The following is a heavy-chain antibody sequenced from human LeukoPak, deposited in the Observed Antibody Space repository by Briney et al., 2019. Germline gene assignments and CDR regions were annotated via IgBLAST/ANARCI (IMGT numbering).Heavy chain of an antibody. CDR2: IYYSGIT. Sequence: PSETLSLTCTVSGGSISGYYWSWSRQPPGKGLEWIAYIYYSGITHCNSSLKSRVTISVDTSKNHFSLKLNSVTAADTAVYYCPRVGHRESDMGSSRYFDDAFDIWGQGTVVTVSS. V-gene: IGHV4-59*01. D-gene: IGHD6-13*01. J-gene: IGHJ3*02. CDR1: GGSISGYY. CDR3: PRVGHRESDMGSSRYFDDAFDI.